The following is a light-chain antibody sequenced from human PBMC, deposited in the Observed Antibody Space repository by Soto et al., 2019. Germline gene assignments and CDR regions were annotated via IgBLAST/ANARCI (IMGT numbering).Light chain of an antibody. CDR3: CSSTGSYTLGV. CDR2: DVT. CDR1: SSDVGAYNY. J-gene: IGLJ2*01. Sequence: QSALTQPRSVSGSPGQSVAISCTGTSSDVGAYNYVSWYQQHPGKAPKLIIYDVTARPSGVPDRFSGSKSGNTASLTISGLQAEDEADYYCCSSTGSYTLGVFGGGTKLTVL. V-gene: IGLV2-11*01.